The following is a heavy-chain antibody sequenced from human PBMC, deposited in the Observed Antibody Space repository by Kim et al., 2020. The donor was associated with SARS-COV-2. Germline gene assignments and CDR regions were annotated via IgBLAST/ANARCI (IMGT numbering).Heavy chain of an antibody. V-gene: IGHV3-23*01. CDR3: AKDTATSGWDFGF. D-gene: IGHD6-19*01. J-gene: IGHJ4*02. Sequence: GAVKGRFAISRENSTNTLFLQMNSLGVEDTAVYYCAKDTATSGWDFGFWGPGTLVTISS.